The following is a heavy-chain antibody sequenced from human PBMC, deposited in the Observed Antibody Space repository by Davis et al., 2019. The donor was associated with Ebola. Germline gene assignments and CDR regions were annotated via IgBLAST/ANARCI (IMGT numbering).Heavy chain of an antibody. CDR3: ARDSRIAVVGYYYGMDV. J-gene: IGHJ6*02. V-gene: IGHV1-46*01. Sequence: ASVKVSCKASGYTFTSYHMHWVRQAPGQGLEWMGIINPSGGSTSYAQKFQGRVTMTRDTSTSTVYMELSSLRSEDTAVYYCARDSRIAVVGYYYGMDVWGQGTTVTVSS. CDR1: GYTFTSYH. D-gene: IGHD6-19*01. CDR2: INPSGGST.